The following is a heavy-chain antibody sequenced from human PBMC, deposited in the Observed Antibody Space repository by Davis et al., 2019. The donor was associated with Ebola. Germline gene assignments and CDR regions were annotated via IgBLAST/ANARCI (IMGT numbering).Heavy chain of an antibody. CDR3: TRRGRFDP. CDR1: GYSFTNYD. V-gene: IGHV1-8*01. CDR2: MNPKSGNT. J-gene: IGHJ5*02. Sequence: ASVKVSCKASGYSFTNYDINWVRQATGQGLEWMGWMNPKSGNTGYAQKFQGRVTMSRNASISTAYMELSSLRSEDTALYYCTRRGRFDPWGQGTLVTVSS.